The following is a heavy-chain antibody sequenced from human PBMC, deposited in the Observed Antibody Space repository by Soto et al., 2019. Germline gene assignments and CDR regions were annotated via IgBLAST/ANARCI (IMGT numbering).Heavy chain of an antibody. V-gene: IGHV3-23*01. CDR3: AKGRGGSGSRTPRVDF. CDR1: GFTFNNYA. Sequence: EVQLLDSGGGLVQPGGSLRLSCAASGFTFNNYAMTWVRQAPGKGLEWVSAISGGGDTTSYADSVKGRFTVSRDGSKNTLYLHMSRLRAEDTALYYCAKGRGGSGSRTPRVDFWGQGTLVTVSS. CDR2: ISGGGDTT. D-gene: IGHD3-10*01. J-gene: IGHJ4*02.